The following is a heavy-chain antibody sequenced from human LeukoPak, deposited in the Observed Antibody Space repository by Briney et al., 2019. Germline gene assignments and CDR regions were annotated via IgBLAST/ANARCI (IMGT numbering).Heavy chain of an antibody. D-gene: IGHD5-12*01. J-gene: IGHJ4*02. Sequence: QAGGSLRLSCAASEFTFSYYWMSWFRQAPGKGLEWVANIKGDGSEKHYVDSVKGRFTISRDNAKKSVFLQMNSLRAEDTAVYYCARYLNSGPADYWGQGSLVTVSS. CDR2: IKGDGSEK. V-gene: IGHV3-7*01. CDR3: ARYLNSGPADY. CDR1: EFTFSYYW.